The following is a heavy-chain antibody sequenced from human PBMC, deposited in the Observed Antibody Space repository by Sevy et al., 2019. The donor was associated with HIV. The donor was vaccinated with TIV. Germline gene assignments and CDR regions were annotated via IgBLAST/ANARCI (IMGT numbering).Heavy chain of an antibody. CDR2: ISGSGGRT. D-gene: IGHD3-3*01. J-gene: IGHJ6*02. V-gene: IGHV3-23*01. Sequence: GGSLRLSCAASGFTFSSYAMSWVRQAPGKGLQWVSVISGSGGRTYYADSVKGRFTIFRDNSKNTMYLQMNSLRAEDTAVYYCARRPDFGVGIPTGVMDVWGQGTTVTVSS. CDR1: GFTFSSYA. CDR3: ARRPDFGVGIPTGVMDV.